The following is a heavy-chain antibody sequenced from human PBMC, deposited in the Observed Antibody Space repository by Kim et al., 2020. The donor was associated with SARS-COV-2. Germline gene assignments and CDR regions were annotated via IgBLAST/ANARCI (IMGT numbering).Heavy chain of an antibody. J-gene: IGHJ4*02. D-gene: IGHD3-22*01. CDR1: GFTFSSYS. CDR2: ISSSSSYI. CDR3: ARDLGYYDSSGPGY. Sequence: GGSLRLSCAASGFTFSSYSMNWVRQAPGKGLEWVSSISSSSSYIYYADSVKGRFTISRDNAKNSLYLQMNSLRAEDTAVYYCARDLGYYDSSGPGYWGQGTLVTVSS. V-gene: IGHV3-21*01.